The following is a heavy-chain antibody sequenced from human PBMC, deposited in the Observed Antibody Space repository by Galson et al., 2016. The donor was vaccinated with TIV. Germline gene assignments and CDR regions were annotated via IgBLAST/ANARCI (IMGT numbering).Heavy chain of an antibody. Sequence: SGAEVKKPGESLNISCQGSGYPFTSHWIAWVRKMPGKGLDWVGIVRPGGSDTIYSPSFEGQVTIPADQSISTAYLQWSNLKASDTPMYYCAKLGGSYLTRANYWSQGTLVTVPS. CDR2: VRPGGSDT. V-gene: IGHV5-51*03. CDR1: GYPFTSHW. CDR3: AKLGGSYLTRANY. D-gene: IGHD1-26*01. J-gene: IGHJ4*02.